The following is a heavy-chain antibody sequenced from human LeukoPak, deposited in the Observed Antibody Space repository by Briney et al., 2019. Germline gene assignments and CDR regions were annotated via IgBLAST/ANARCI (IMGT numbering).Heavy chain of an antibody. CDR3: ARGLDYGGNLDY. CDR1: GGSISSYY. Sequence: SETLSLTCTVSGGSISSYYWSWIRQPPGKGLEWIGYIYYSASTNYNPSLKSRVTISVDTSKNQFSLKLSSVTAADTAVYYCARGLDYGGNLDYWGQGTLVTVSS. J-gene: IGHJ4*02. D-gene: IGHD4-23*01. V-gene: IGHV4-59*01. CDR2: IYYSAST.